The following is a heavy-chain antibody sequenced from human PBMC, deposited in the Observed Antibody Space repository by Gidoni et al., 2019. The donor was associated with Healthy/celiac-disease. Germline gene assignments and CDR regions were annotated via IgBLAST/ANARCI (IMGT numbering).Heavy chain of an antibody. CDR2: ISGSGGST. CDR1: GFTFSSYA. CDR3: AKVREGYCSGGSCYRGYYFDY. J-gene: IGHJ4*02. Sequence: EVQLVESGGGLVLAGGSLRLSCAASGFTFSSYAMRWVRQAPGKGLEWVSAISGSGGSTYYSDSVKGRFTISRDNAKNTLYLQMNSRRAEDTAVYYCAKVREGYCSGGSCYRGYYFDYWGQGTLVTVSS. D-gene: IGHD2-15*01. V-gene: IGHV3-23*04.